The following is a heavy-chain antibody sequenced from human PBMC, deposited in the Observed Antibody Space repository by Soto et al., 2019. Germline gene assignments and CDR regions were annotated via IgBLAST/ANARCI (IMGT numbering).Heavy chain of an antibody. CDR3: ARFSDAFDI. CDR1: GFTFSSYA. Sequence: QPGGSLRLSCAASGFTFSSYAMHWVRQAPGKGLEYVSAISSNGGSTYYANSVKGRFTISRDNSKNTLYLQMGSLRAEDMAVYYCARFSDAFDIWGQGTMVTVSS. V-gene: IGHV3-64*01. CDR2: ISSNGGST. J-gene: IGHJ3*02.